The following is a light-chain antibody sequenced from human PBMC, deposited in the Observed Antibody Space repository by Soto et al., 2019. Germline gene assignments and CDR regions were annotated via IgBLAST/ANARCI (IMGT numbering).Light chain of an antibody. CDR1: QSVSSY. Sequence: EIVLTQSPATLSLSPGERATLSCRASQSVSSYLAWYQQKPGQAPRLLIYDASNRATGIPARFSGRGSGTDFTLPISSLEPEDVAVYYCQLRSNWPPLTFGVGTKVEIK. V-gene: IGKV3-11*01. CDR2: DAS. J-gene: IGKJ4*01. CDR3: QLRSNWPPLT.